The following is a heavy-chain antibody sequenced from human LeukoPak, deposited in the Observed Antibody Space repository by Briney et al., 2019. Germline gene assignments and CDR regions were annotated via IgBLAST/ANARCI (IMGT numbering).Heavy chain of an antibody. CDR2: MNPNSGNT. Sequence: ASVKVSCKASGHTFTSYDINWVRQATGQGREWMGWMNPNSGNTGYAQKFQGRVTMTRNTSISTAYMELSSLRSEDTAVYYCARKLYYEDAFDIWGQGTMVTVSS. CDR1: GHTFTSYD. J-gene: IGHJ3*02. CDR3: ARKLYYEDAFDI. V-gene: IGHV1-8*01. D-gene: IGHD3-22*01.